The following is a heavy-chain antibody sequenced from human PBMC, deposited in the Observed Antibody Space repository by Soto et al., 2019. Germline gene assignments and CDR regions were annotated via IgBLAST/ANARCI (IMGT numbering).Heavy chain of an antibody. CDR3: ARGGGGYAPQLDY. CDR1: GGSISSHF. CDR2: IYYSGST. Sequence: PSETLSLTCSVSGGSISSHFWSWIRQPPGKVREWIGYIYYSGSTNYNPSLKSRVTTSVDTSKTQFSLKMTSVPAADTAVYYCARGGGGYAPQLDYWGQGTLVTVS. D-gene: IGHD5-12*01. J-gene: IGHJ4*02. V-gene: IGHV4-59*11.